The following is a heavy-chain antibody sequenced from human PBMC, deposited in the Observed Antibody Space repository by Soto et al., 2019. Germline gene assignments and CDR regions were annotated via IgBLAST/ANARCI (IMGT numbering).Heavy chain of an antibody. Sequence: SETLSLTCPVSGGSISSGGYYWSWIRQHPGKGLEWIGYIYYSGSTYYNPSLKSRVTISVDTSKSQFSLKLSSVTAADTAIYYCARGGYYYYYGMDVWGQGTTVTVSS. J-gene: IGHJ6*02. V-gene: IGHV4-31*03. CDR2: IYYSGST. CDR1: GGSISSGGYY. CDR3: ARGGYYYYYGMDV.